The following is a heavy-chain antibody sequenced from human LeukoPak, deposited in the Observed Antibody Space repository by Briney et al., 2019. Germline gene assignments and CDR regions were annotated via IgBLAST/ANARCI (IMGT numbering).Heavy chain of an antibody. J-gene: IGHJ4*02. V-gene: IGHV1-69*05. CDR1: GGTFSSYA. CDR3: ARTKGRTGTSWTYFDY. Sequence: ASVKVSCKASGGTFSSYAISWVRQAPGQGLEWMGGIIPIFGTANYAQKFQGRVTITTDESTSTAYMELSSLRSEDTAVYYCARTKGRTGTSWTYFDYWGQGTLATVSS. D-gene: IGHD1-7*01. CDR2: IIPIFGTA.